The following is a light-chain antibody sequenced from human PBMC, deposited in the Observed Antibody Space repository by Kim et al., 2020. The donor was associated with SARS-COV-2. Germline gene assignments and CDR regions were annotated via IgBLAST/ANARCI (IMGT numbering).Light chain of an antibody. CDR2: DAS. Sequence: EIVMTQSPATLSVSPGERATLSCRASQSVSANYLAWYQHKPGQSPRLLISDASSRATGIPDRFSGSGSGTDFTLTISRLEPEDFAVYYCQQYVGSPRTFGQGTKVDIK. CDR1: QSVSANY. CDR3: QQYVGSPRT. J-gene: IGKJ1*01. V-gene: IGKV3-20*01.